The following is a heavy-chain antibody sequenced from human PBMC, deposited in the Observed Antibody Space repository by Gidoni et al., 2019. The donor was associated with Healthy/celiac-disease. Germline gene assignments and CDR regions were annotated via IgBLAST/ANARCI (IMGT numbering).Heavy chain of an antibody. Sequence: EVQLLQSGAEVKKPGDSLTISCKGSGYSFTSYWIVWVRQMPGKGLEWMGIIYPGGSDTRYSPSFQGQVTISADKSISTDYLQWSSLKASDTAMYYCARHDPGQYYDILTGYYSALDAFDIWGQGTMVTVSS. CDR2: IYPGGSDT. CDR3: ARHDPGQYYDILTGYYSALDAFDI. J-gene: IGHJ3*02. D-gene: IGHD3-9*01. CDR1: GYSFTSYW. V-gene: IGHV5-51*01.